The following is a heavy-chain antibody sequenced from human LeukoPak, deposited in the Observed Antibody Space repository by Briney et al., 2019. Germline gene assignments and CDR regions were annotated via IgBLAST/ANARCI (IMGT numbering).Heavy chain of an antibody. CDR3: ARHKVRDGYNDY. CDR2: IYPGYSDA. D-gene: IGHD5-24*01. CDR1: GYSFTSYW. Sequence: PGESLKISCKGSGYSFTSYWLGWVRQVPGKGLEWMGIIYPGYSDARYSPSFQVQVTISADKSISTAYLQWISLKASDTAMYYCARHKVRDGYNDYWGQGTLVTVSS. V-gene: IGHV5-51*01. J-gene: IGHJ4*02.